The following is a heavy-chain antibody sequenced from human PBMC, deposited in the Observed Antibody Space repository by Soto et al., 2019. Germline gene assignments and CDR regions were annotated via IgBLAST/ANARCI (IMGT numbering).Heavy chain of an antibody. D-gene: IGHD2-15*01. Sequence: SLRLSCAASGLTFSSYSMNWVRQAPGKGVEWFSYISSISSTIYYADSVKGRLTISRDNAKNSLYLQMNSLRAESTAVYYCAPHVYCSGGSCHYDAFDIRGQGTMVTVSS. CDR1: GLTFSSYS. J-gene: IGHJ3*02. V-gene: IGHV3-48*01. CDR2: ISSISSTI. CDR3: APHVYCSGGSCHYDAFDI.